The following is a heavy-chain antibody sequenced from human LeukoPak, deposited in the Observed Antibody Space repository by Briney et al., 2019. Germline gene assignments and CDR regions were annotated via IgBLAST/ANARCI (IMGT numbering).Heavy chain of an antibody. D-gene: IGHD3-10*01. CDR1: GGSISSYY. CDR2: IYYSGST. Sequence: SETLSLTCTVSGGSISSYYWSWIRQPPGKGLEWIGYIYYSGSTNYNPSPKSRVTISVDTSKNQFSLRLSSVTAADTAVYYCARDRQYYYGSGSYYHYMDVWGKGTTVTVSS. J-gene: IGHJ6*03. V-gene: IGHV4-59*01. CDR3: ARDRQYYYGSGSYYHYMDV.